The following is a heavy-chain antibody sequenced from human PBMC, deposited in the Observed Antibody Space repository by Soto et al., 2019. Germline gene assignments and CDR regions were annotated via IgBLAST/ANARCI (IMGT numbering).Heavy chain of an antibody. D-gene: IGHD2-8*01. Sequence: ASVKVSCKASGYTFTGYYMHWVRQAPGQGLEWMGWINPNSGGTNYAQKFQGWVTMTRDTSISTAYMELSRLRSDDTAVYYCARATKNYYYYYMDVWGKGTTVTVSS. J-gene: IGHJ6*03. CDR1: GYTFTGYY. V-gene: IGHV1-2*04. CDR3: ARATKNYYYYYMDV. CDR2: INPNSGGT.